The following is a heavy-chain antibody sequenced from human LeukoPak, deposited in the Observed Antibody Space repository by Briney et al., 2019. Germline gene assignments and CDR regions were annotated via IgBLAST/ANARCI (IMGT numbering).Heavy chain of an antibody. CDR3: ARVTMIVVARSWFDP. J-gene: IGHJ5*02. Sequence: ASETLSLTCTVSGYSISSGYYWGWIRQPPGKGLEWIGSIYHSGSTYYNPSLKSRATISVDTSKNQFSLKLSSVTAADTAVYYCARVTMIVVARSWFDPWGQGTLVTVSS. CDR2: IYHSGST. V-gene: IGHV4-38-2*02. D-gene: IGHD3-22*01. CDR1: GYSISSGYY.